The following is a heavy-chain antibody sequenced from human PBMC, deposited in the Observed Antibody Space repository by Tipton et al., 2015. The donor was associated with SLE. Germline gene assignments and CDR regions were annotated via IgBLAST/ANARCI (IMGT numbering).Heavy chain of an antibody. D-gene: IGHD3-3*01. CDR1: GFTFSDYY. J-gene: IGHJ3*02. CDR3: ASELNYDFGAFDI. CDR2: ISSSSSYT. Sequence: GSLRLSCAASGFTFSDYYMSWIRQAPGKGLEWVSYISSSSSYTNYADSVKGRFTISRDNAKNSLYLQMNSLKAEDTAVYYCASELNYDFGAFDIWGQGTMVTVSS. V-gene: IGHV3-11*06.